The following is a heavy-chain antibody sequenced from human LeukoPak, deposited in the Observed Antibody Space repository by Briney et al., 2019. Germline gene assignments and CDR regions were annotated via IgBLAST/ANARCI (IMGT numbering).Heavy chain of an antibody. D-gene: IGHD3-10*01. CDR2: IGYNGKTI. J-gene: IGHJ6*02. CDR3: AREPLSTTSHGLERKTSYYDGMDV. CDR1: GFTFSNFE. V-gene: IGHV3-48*03. Sequence: GGSLRLSCVASGFTFSNFEMHWVRQAPGKGLEWVSYIGYNGKTIYYADSVKGRSTISRDNAKHSLYLEMNSLSAEDTAVYYCAREPLSTTSHGLERKTSYYDGMDVWGQGTTVTVSS.